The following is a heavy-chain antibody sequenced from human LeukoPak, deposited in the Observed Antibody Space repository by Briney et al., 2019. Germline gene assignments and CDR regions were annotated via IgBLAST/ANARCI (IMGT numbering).Heavy chain of an antibody. V-gene: IGHV4-34*01. D-gene: IGHD3-10*01. J-gene: IGHJ5*02. Sequence: SETLSLTCAVYGGSFSGYYWSWIRQPPGKGLEWIGEINQSGSTNYNPSLKSRVTISIDTSKNQFSLKLSSVTAADTAVYYCARGGYYGSGNDFRFDPWGQGTLVTVSS. CDR3: ARGGYYGSGNDFRFDP. CDR2: INQSGST. CDR1: GGSFSGYY.